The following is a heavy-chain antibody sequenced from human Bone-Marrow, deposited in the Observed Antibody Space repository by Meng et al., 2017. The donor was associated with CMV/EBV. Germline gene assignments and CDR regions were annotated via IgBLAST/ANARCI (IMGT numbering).Heavy chain of an antibody. J-gene: IGHJ3*01. V-gene: IGHV3-74*01. CDR2: INSDGSST. D-gene: IGHD3-3*01. CDR1: GFTFSSYG. Sequence: WESLSLSCAASGFTFSSYGMHWVRQAPGKGLVWVSRINSDGSSTSYADSVKGRFTISRDNAKNTLYLQMNSLRAEDTAVYYCANMGTYDLWSGYPPVILWGQGTMVTVSS. CDR3: ANMGTYDLWSGYPPVIL.